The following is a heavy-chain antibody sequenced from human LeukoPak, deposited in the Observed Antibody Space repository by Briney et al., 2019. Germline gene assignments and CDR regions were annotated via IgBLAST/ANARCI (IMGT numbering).Heavy chain of an antibody. V-gene: IGHV3-7*01. CDR2: IKQDGSEK. Sequence: PGGSLRVSCAASGFTFSSDWMSWVRQAPGKGLEWVANIKQDGSEKYYVDSVKGRFTISRDNAKNSLYLQMNSLRAEDTAVYYCETTMIVVEGDYWGQGTLVTASS. D-gene: IGHD3-22*01. CDR3: ETTMIVVEGDY. J-gene: IGHJ4*02. CDR1: GFTFSSDW.